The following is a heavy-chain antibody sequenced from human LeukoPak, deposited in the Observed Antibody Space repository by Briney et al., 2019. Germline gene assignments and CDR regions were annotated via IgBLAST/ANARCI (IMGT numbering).Heavy chain of an antibody. CDR2: ISSSGSTI. CDR1: GFTLNTRT. J-gene: IGHJ4*02. D-gene: IGHD3-9*01. CDR3: ARGGPIRYFDWLSYYFDY. Sequence: GGSLRLSCAASGFTLNTRTMHWVRQAPGKGLEWVSYISSSGSTIYYADSVKGRFTISRDNAKNSLYLQMNSLRAEDTAVYYCARGGPIRYFDWLSYYFDYWGQGTLVTVSS. V-gene: IGHV3-48*03.